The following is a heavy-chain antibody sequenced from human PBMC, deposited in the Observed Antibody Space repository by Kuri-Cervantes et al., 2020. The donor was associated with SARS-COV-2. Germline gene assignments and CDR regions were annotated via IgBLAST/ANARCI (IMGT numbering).Heavy chain of an antibody. Sequence: GESLKISCAASGFTFSSYAMHWVRQAPGKGLEWVAVVSYDGSNKYYADSVKGRFTISRDNSKNTLYLQMNSLRAEDTAVYCCASSSPATVTYPFDYWGQGTLVTVSS. CDR2: VSYDGSNK. CDR1: GFTFSSYA. D-gene: IGHD4-17*01. V-gene: IGHV3-30*04. CDR3: ASSSPATVTYPFDY. J-gene: IGHJ4*02.